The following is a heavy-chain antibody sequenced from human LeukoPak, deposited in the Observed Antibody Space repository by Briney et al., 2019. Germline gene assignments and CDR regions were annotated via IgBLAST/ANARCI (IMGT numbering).Heavy chain of an antibody. Sequence: PGGSLRLSCAASGFTFSNYSMNWVRQAPGRGLEWVSSISSLSSYIYYADSLKGRFTISRDNAKNSLYLQMNSLRAEDTAVYYCARGGPRDGYDYWGQGTLVTVSS. D-gene: IGHD5-18*01. V-gene: IGHV3-21*01. J-gene: IGHJ4*02. CDR1: GFTFSNYS. CDR2: ISSLSSYI. CDR3: ARGGPRDGYDY.